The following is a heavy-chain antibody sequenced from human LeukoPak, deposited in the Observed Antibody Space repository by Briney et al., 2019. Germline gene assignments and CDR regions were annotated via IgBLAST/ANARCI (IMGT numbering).Heavy chain of an antibody. D-gene: IGHD2-8*02. CDR1: GFTFSTFA. Sequence: GGSLRLFCAASGFTFSTFAMLWVRQPRGKGLEWVSSIFPSGGEIHYADSVRGRFTISRDNSKSTLSLQMNSLRAEDTAIYYCATYRQVLLPFESWGQGTLVTVSS. J-gene: IGHJ4*02. CDR3: ATYRQVLLPFES. CDR2: IFPSGGEI. V-gene: IGHV3-23*01.